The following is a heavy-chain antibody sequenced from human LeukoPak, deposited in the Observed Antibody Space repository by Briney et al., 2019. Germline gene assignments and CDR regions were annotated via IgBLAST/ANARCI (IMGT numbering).Heavy chain of an antibody. D-gene: IGHD6-13*01. V-gene: IGHV3-21*01. CDR1: GFTFSSYS. CDR3: AKDSTNWSFDY. CDR2: ISSSSSYI. J-gene: IGHJ4*02. Sequence: PGGSLRLSCAASGFTFSSYSMNWVRQAPGKGLEWVSSISSSSSYIYYADSVKGRFTISRDNAKNSLYLQMNSLRVQDTAVYYCAKDSTNWSFDYWGQGTLVTVSS.